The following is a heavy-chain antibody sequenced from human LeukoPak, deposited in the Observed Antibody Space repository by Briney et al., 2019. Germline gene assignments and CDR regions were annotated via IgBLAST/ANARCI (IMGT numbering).Heavy chain of an antibody. Sequence: SVKVSCKASGGVFTTYAISWVRQAPGQGLEWMGSIIPFLGTTNYAQKFQGRVTITADEPTRTAYMELTYVRSDDAAVYYCTIIPNVILFTHYFEYWGQGTLVTVSS. D-gene: IGHD2-21*01. CDR3: TIIPNVILFTHYFEY. V-gene: IGHV1-69*11. CDR2: IIPFLGTT. J-gene: IGHJ4*02. CDR1: GGVFTTYA.